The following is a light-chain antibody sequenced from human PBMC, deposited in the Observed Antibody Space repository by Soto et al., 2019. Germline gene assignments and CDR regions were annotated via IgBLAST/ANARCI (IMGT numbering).Light chain of an antibody. CDR3: SSFAGPVWV. Sequence: QSALTQPASESGSPGQSITISCSGTSTDIGGYNYVSWYQQHPGKAPKVMIYEVTKRPSGVPDRFSGSKAGNTASLTVFGLQAEDEADYYCSSFAGPVWVFGGGTKLTVL. CDR1: STDIGGYNY. CDR2: EVT. V-gene: IGLV2-8*01. J-gene: IGLJ3*02.